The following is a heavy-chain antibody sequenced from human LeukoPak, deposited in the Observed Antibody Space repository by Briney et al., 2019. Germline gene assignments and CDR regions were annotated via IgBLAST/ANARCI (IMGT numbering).Heavy chain of an antibody. V-gene: IGHV3-30*02. J-gene: IGHJ3*02. CDR2: IRYDGSNK. D-gene: IGHD3-10*01. CDR3: ARDLASVYGSGSPIAFDI. Sequence: PGGSLRLSCAASGFTFSSYGMHWVRQAPGKGLEWVAFIRYDGSNKYYADSVKGRFTISRDNAKNSLYLQMNSLRAEDTAVYYCARDLASVYGSGSPIAFDIWGQGTMVTVSS. CDR1: GFTFSSYG.